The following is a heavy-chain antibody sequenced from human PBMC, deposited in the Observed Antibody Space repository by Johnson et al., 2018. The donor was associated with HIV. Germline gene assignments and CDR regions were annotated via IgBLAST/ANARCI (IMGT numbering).Heavy chain of an antibody. J-gene: IGHJ3*02. D-gene: IGHD3-3*01. Sequence: QVQLVESGGGLVQPGGSLRLSCAASGFTFSSYAMSWVRQAPGKGLEWVAVVSNDGNNKYYTDSVKGRFTISRDNSRNTLNLQMNNLRAEDTGVYYCARDTDDFWSGEGAFDIWGQGTMVTVSS. CDR1: GFTFSSYA. V-gene: IGHV3-30*03. CDR2: VSNDGNNK. CDR3: ARDTDDFWSGEGAFDI.